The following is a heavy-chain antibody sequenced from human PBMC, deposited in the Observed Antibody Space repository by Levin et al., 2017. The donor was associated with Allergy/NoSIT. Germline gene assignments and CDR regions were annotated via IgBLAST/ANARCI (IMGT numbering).Heavy chain of an antibody. J-gene: IGHJ6*03. CDR3: TRIGESSSTYYYYYYMDG. D-gene: IGHD6-6*01. Sequence: GESLKISCAASGFAFSSYSMTWVRQAPGKGLEWVSYIGDSGTTTYYADSVKGRFTISRDNAKNSLYLQMNSLSDEDTAVYYCTRIGESSSTYYYYYYMDGWGKGTTVTVSS. CDR1: GFAFSSYS. V-gene: IGHV3-48*02. CDR2: IGDSGTTT.